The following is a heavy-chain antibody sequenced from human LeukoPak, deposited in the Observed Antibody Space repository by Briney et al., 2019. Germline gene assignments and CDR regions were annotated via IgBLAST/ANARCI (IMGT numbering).Heavy chain of an antibody. Sequence: SETLSLTCGVYGGSFSGFYWSWIRQPPGKGLEWIGEINHRGSTNCNPSLKSRVIISADTSKNQLSVTVSSVTAADTAVYYCARGRIAVAGRLYYYGLDVWGKGTSVIVSS. D-gene: IGHD6-19*01. CDR2: INHRGST. CDR3: ARGRIAVAGRLYYYGLDV. CDR1: GGSFSGFY. V-gene: IGHV4-34*01. J-gene: IGHJ6*04.